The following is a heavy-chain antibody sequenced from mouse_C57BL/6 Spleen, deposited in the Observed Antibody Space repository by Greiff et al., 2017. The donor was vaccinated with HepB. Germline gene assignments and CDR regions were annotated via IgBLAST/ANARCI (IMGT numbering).Heavy chain of an antibody. CDR3: TTKDWVAY. J-gene: IGHJ3*01. V-gene: IGHV14-4*01. CDR2: IDPENGDT. CDR1: GFNIKDDY. Sequence: EDQLQQSGAELVRPGASVKLSCTASGFNIKDDYMHWVKQRPEQGLEWIGWIDPENGDTEYASKFQGKATITADTSSNTAYLQLSSLTSEDTAVYYCTTKDWVAYWGQGTLVTVSA.